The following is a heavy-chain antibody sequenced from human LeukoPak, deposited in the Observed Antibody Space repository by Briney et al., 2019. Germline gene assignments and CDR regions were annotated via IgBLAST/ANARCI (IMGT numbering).Heavy chain of an antibody. CDR3: ARAGRLREIIGGD. Sequence: SETLSLTCAVSGASINSTNWWSWVRQPPGKGLEWIGEVYHRGTTNYNPSLKSRVTISVDKSKNHFSLNLTSVTAADTAVYFCARAGRLREIIGGDGGKGTQFTVP. V-gene: IGHV4-4*02. CDR2: VYHRGTT. J-gene: IGHJ4*02. CDR1: GASINSTNW. D-gene: IGHD1-26*01.